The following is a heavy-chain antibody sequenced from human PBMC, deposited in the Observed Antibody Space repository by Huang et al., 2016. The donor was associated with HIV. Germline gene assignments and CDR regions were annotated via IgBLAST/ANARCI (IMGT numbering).Heavy chain of an antibody. CDR3: ARGTAAAHSDY. V-gene: IGHV4-34*01. J-gene: IGHJ4*02. CDR2: VNHSGNN. CDR1: GGSFSGYN. Sequence: QVQLQQWGAGLLKPSETLSLTCAVYGGSFSGYNWNWIRQSPGKGLEWIGEVNHSGNNNYNPALKSRVTISVDTSKNQFSLKLSSVTAADTAVYYCARGTAAAHSDYWGQGTLVTVYS. D-gene: IGHD6-13*01.